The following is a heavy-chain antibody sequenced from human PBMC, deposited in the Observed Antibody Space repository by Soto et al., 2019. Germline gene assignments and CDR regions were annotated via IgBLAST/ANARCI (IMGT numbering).Heavy chain of an antibody. Sequence: PGGSLRLSCAASGFTFSSYGMHWVRQAPGKGLEWVAVIWYDGSNKYYADSVRGRFTISRDNSKNTLYLQMNSLRVEDTAVYYCARDQGVGAGYYYYGMDVWGQGTTVTVSS. V-gene: IGHV3-33*01. CDR1: GFTFSSYG. CDR2: IWYDGSNK. CDR3: ARDQGVGAGYYYYGMDV. J-gene: IGHJ6*02. D-gene: IGHD1-26*01.